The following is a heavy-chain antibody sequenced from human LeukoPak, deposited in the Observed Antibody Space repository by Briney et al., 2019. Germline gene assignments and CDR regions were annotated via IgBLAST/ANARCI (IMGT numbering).Heavy chain of an antibody. CDR1: GGSISSGGYY. V-gene: IGHV4-30-2*01. CDR3: AREYCSSTSCYWSYFDY. CDR2: IYHSGST. Sequence: PSETLSLTCTVSGGSISSGGYYWSWIRQPPGKGLEWIGYIYHSGSTYYNPSLKSRVTISVDRSKNQFSLKLSSVTAADTAVYYCAREYCSSTSCYWSYFDYWGQGTLVTVSS. D-gene: IGHD2-2*01. J-gene: IGHJ4*02.